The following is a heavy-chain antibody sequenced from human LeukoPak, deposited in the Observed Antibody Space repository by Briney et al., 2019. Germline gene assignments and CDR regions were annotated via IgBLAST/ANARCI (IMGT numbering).Heavy chain of an antibody. CDR3: ARGPPTYSGYDPRDY. Sequence: GGSLRLSCAASGFTLSRDSMNWVRQAPGKGLEWISYISHDSGIRYYADSVRGRFTISRDNAKNSLYLQMNSLRAEDTAVYYCARGPPTYSGYDPRDYWGQGTLVTVSS. J-gene: IGHJ4*02. CDR1: GFTLSRDS. V-gene: IGHV3-48*01. D-gene: IGHD5-12*01. CDR2: ISHDSGIR.